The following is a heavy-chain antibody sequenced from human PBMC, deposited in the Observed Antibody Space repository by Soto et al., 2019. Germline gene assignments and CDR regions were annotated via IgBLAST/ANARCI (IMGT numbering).Heavy chain of an antibody. CDR3: ARDRILWGVSRKPYGMDV. J-gene: IGHJ6*02. CDR1: GFTFSSYE. Sequence: GGSLRLSCAASGFTFSSYEMNWVRQAPGKGLEWVSYISSSGSTIYYADSVKGRFTISRDNAKNSLYLQMNSLRAEDTAVYYCARDRILWGVSRKPYGMDVWGQGTTVTVSS. V-gene: IGHV3-48*03. D-gene: IGHD3-16*01. CDR2: ISSSGSTI.